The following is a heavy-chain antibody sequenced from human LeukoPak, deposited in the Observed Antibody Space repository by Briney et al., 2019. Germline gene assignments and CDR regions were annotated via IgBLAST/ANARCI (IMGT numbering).Heavy chain of an antibody. Sequence: LGASVKVPCTASAYTFTGYYMHWVRQPPGQGLEWMGWILPSSGGPYYAQKFQGRVTMTRDTSINTAYMEMSRVRSDDTAVYYCARKGEVYGDYDYWGQGTLVTVSS. D-gene: IGHD4-17*01. J-gene: IGHJ4*02. CDR1: AYTFTGYY. V-gene: IGHV1-2*03. CDR2: ILPSSGGP. CDR3: ARKGEVYGDYDY.